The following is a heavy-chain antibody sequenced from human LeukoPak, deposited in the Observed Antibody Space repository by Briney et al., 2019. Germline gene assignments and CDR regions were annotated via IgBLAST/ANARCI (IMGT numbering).Heavy chain of an antibody. CDR1: GGTFSSYA. D-gene: IGHD3-10*01. Sequence: SVKVSCKASGGTFSSYAISWVRQAPGQGLEWMGGIIPIFGTANYAQKFQGRVTITTDESMSTAYMELSSLRSEDTAVYYCARGPHRFGESPPDYWGQGTLVTVSS. CDR3: ARGPHRFGESPPDY. CDR2: IIPIFGTA. J-gene: IGHJ4*02. V-gene: IGHV1-69*05.